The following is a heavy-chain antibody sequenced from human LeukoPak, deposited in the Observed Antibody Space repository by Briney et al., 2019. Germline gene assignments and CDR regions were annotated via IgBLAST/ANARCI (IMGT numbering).Heavy chain of an antibody. V-gene: IGHV4-59*01. Sequence: PSETLSLTCSVSGDSISSYYWSWIRQPPGKGLEWIGYIYYSGSTNYNPSLKSRVTISVDTSKNQFSLKLSSVTAADTAVYYCARVVSRDIVVVPAAYSWFDPWGQGTLVTVSS. CDR3: ARVVSRDIVVVPAAYSWFDP. CDR1: GDSISSYY. D-gene: IGHD2-2*01. CDR2: IYYSGST. J-gene: IGHJ5*02.